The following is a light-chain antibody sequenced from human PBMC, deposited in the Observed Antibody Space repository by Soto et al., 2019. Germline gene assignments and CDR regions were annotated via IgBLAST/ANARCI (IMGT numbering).Light chain of an antibody. CDR2: DVS. V-gene: IGLV2-14*01. Sequence: QSALTQPASVSGSPGQSITISCTGTSSDVGGYNYVSWYQQHPGKAPKLMIYDVSNRPSGVSNRFSGSKSGNTASLTISGLQAEDEADYYCSSYTIISTLVFGGGTQLTVL. J-gene: IGLJ2*01. CDR1: SSDVGGYNY. CDR3: SSYTIISTLV.